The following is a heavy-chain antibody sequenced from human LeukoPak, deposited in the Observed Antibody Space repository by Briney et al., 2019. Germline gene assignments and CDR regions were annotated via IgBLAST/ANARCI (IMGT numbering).Heavy chain of an antibody. CDR2: ISSSSSTI. D-gene: IGHD3-3*01. CDR3: AREVRAVRFLEWLLYGMDV. V-gene: IGHV3-48*01. J-gene: IGHJ6*02. CDR1: GFTFSSYS. Sequence: PGGSLRLSCAASGFTFSSYSMTWVRQAPGKGLEWVSYISSSSSTIYYADSVKGRFTISRDNAKNSLYLQMNSLRAEDTAVYYCAREVRAVRFLEWLLYGMDVWGQGTTVTVSS.